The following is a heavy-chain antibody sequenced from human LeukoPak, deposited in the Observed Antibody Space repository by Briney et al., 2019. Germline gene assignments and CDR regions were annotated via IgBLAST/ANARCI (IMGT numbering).Heavy chain of an antibody. D-gene: IGHD6-13*01. CDR1: GGSISSGSYY. Sequence: PSQTLSLTCTVSGGSISSGSYYWSWIRQPAGKGLEWIGRIHTSGSTNYNSSLKSRVTISLDTSKSQFSLSLTSVTAADTAVYYCARGGAAARGNNAFDIWGQGTMVTVSS. V-gene: IGHV4-61*02. CDR3: ARGGAAARGNNAFDI. J-gene: IGHJ3*02. CDR2: IHTSGST.